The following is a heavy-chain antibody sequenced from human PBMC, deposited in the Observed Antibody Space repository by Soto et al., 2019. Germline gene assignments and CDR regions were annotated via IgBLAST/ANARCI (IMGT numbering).Heavy chain of an antibody. J-gene: IGHJ4*02. Sequence: GGSLRLSCAASGITFSSYTMNWVRQAPGKGLEWVSSISSSSSYIYYADSVKGRFTISRDNSKNTLLLQMNSLRAEDTAVYYCAKYPGYYYDSTGYHFDYWGQGTLVTVSS. D-gene: IGHD3-22*01. CDR1: GITFSSYT. CDR3: AKYPGYYYDSTGYHFDY. V-gene: IGHV3-21*04. CDR2: ISSSSSYI.